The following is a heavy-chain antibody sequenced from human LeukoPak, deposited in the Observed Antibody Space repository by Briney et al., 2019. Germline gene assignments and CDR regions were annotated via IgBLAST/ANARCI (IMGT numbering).Heavy chain of an antibody. Sequence: AASVTVSCTASGGTFSSYAISWVRQAPGQGLEWMGRIIPILGIANYAQKFQGRVTITADKSTSTAYMELSSLRSEDTAVYYCARDVAMVRGVIRSDYWGQGTLVTVSS. D-gene: IGHD3-10*01. CDR1: GGTFSSYA. V-gene: IGHV1-69*10. J-gene: IGHJ4*02. CDR2: IIPILGIA. CDR3: ARDVAMVRGVIRSDY.